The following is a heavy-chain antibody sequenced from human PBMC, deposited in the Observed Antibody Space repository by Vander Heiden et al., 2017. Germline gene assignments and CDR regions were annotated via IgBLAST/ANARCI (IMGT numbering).Heavy chain of an antibody. CDR3: ARESVLRYFDWLGDAFDI. Sequence: PVWSLTLSCPASGFTFLSFPMHCVRPSPCMGLEWVAVISYDGSNKYYADSVKGRFTISRDNSKNTLYLQMNSLRAEDTAVYYCARESVLRYFDWLGDAFDIWGQGTMVTVSS. J-gene: IGHJ3*02. V-gene: IGHV3-30-3*01. CDR2: ISYDGSNK. D-gene: IGHD3-9*01. CDR1: GFTFLSFP.